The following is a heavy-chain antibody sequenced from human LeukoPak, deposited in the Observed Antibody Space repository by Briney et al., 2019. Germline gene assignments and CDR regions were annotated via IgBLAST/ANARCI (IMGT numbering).Heavy chain of an antibody. CDR2: IYHSGST. CDR3: ARQGTYYDFWSGYFVDY. V-gene: IGHV4-38-2*01. D-gene: IGHD3-3*01. CDR1: GYSISSGYY. Sequence: SETLSLTCAVSGYSISSGYYWGWIRQPSGKGLEWIGSIYHSGSTYYNPSLKSRVTISVDTSKNQFSLKLSSVTAADTAVYYCARQGTYYDFWSGYFVDYWGQGTLVTVSS. J-gene: IGHJ4*02.